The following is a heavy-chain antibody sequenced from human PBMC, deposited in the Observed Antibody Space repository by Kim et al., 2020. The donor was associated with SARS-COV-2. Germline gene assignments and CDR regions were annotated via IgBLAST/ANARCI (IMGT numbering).Heavy chain of an antibody. CDR1: GYSFTSYW. D-gene: IGHD3-10*01. CDR3: ARQWVMGDYYGSGSYYNAQPDYYYYGMDV. Sequence: GESLKISCKGSGYSFTSYWIGWVRQMPGKGLEWMGIIYPGDSDTRYSPSFQGQVTISADKSISTAYLQWSSLKASDTAMYYCARQWVMGDYYGSGSYYNAQPDYYYYGMDVWGQGTTVTVSS. CDR2: IYPGDSDT. V-gene: IGHV5-51*01. J-gene: IGHJ6*02.